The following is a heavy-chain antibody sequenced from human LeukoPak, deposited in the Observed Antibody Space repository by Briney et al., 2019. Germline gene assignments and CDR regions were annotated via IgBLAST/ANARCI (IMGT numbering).Heavy chain of an antibody. CDR3: ARDPYYGSGSYYN. CDR2: INPNSGGT. D-gene: IGHD3-10*01. Sequence: ASVKVSCKASGYTFTGYYMHWVRQAPGQGLEWMGWINPNSGGTNYAQKFQGRVTMTRDTSIGTAYMELSRLRSDDTAVYYCARDPYYGSGSYYNWGQGTLVTVSS. CDR1: GYTFTGYY. V-gene: IGHV1-2*02. J-gene: IGHJ4*02.